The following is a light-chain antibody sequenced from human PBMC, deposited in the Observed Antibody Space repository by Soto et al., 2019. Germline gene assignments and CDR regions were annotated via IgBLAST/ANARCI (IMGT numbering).Light chain of an antibody. CDR3: CSYAGSYTLL. V-gene: IGLV2-11*01. CDR1: SSDIGAYNY. J-gene: IGLJ2*01. Sequence: QSVLTQPRSLSGSPGQSVTISCTGTSSDIGAYNYVSWFQQHPGKAPKLMMSDVSKRPSGVPDRFSGSKSGTTASLTISGLQGEDEADYYCCSYAGSYTLLFGGGTKVTVL. CDR2: DVS.